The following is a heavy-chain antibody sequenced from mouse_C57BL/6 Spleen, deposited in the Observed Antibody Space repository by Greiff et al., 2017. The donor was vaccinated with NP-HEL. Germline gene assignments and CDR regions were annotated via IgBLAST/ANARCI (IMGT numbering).Heavy chain of an antibody. D-gene: IGHD3-2*02. Sequence: EVKVVESGGGLVKPGGSLKLSCAASGFTFSSYAMSWVRQTPEKRLEWVATISDGGSYTYYPDNVKGRFTISRDNAKNNLYLQMSHLKSEDTAMYYCAREQLRFSWFAYWGQGTLVTVSA. CDR3: AREQLRFSWFAY. CDR1: GFTFSSYA. J-gene: IGHJ3*01. CDR2: ISDGGSYT. V-gene: IGHV5-4*01.